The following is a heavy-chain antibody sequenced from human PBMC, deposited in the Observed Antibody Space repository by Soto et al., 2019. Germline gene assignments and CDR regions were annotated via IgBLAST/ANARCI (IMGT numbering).Heavy chain of an antibody. CDR2: IAYDGSNR. CDR3: ARDLQAGTDNVNWFAP. CDR1: GFSISRSA. D-gene: IGHD1-1*01. V-gene: IGHV3-30*04. Sequence: QVQLVESGGGVVHPGRSLRLSCAASGFSISRSAMHWVRQAPGKGLEWVAVIAYDGSNRWYADSAKGRFTISRDNSKNSVYLQMNSLRGEDTAVYYCARDLQAGTDNVNWFAPWGQGTLVTVSS. J-gene: IGHJ5*02.